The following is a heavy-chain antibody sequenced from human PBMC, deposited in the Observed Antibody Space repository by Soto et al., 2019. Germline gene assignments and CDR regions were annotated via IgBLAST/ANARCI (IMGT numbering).Heavy chain of an antibody. CDR1: GFTFSSYS. Sequence: EVPLVESGGGLVKPGGSLRLSCAASGFTFSSYSMNWVRQAPGKGLEWVSSISSSSSYIYYADSVKGRFTISRDNAKNSLYLQMNSLRAEDTAVYYCARGGPMATYWYFDLWGRGTLVTVSS. CDR2: ISSSSSYI. CDR3: ARGGPMATYWYFDL. J-gene: IGHJ2*01. V-gene: IGHV3-21*01.